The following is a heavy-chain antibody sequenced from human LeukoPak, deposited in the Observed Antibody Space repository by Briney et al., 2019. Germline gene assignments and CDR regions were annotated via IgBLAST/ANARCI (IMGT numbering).Heavy chain of an antibody. V-gene: IGHV4-4*07. CDR2: IHTNGNT. CDR3: ARGKVVAGTPGQNSWDY. D-gene: IGHD6-19*01. J-gene: IGHJ4*02. CDR1: GGSISSYY. Sequence: SETLSLTCTVSGGSISSYYWNWIRQTAGKGLEWIGRIHTNGNTIHNPSLKTRVTMSVDKSKNQFSLKLSSVTAADTAVYYCARGKVVAGTPGQNSWDYWGQGTLVTVSS.